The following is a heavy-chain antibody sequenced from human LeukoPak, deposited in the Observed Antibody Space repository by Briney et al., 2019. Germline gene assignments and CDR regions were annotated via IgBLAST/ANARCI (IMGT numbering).Heavy chain of an antibody. J-gene: IGHJ4*02. Sequence: GGSLRLSCAASGFTFSSYAMHWVRQAPGKGLEWVAVISYDGSNKYYADSVKGRFTISRDNSKNTLYLQMNSLRAEDTAVYYCARGLHIVVVTAGGLDYWGQGTLVTVSS. CDR3: ARGLHIVVVTAGGLDY. CDR1: GFTFSSYA. CDR2: ISYDGSNK. V-gene: IGHV3-30*04. D-gene: IGHD2-21*02.